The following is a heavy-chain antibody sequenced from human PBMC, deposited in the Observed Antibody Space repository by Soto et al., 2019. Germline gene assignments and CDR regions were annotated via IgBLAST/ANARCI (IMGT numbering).Heavy chain of an antibody. CDR1: GGSFSGYY. CDR2: INHSGST. D-gene: IGHD3-3*01. J-gene: IGHJ4*02. Sequence: QVQLQQWGAGLLKHSETLSLTCAVYGGSFSGYYWSWIRQPQGKGLEWIGEINHSGSTNYNPSLKSRVTISVDTSKNQFSLKLSAVTAADTAVYYCAVYDFWSGSPIDYWGQGTLVTVSS. V-gene: IGHV4-34*01. CDR3: AVYDFWSGSPIDY.